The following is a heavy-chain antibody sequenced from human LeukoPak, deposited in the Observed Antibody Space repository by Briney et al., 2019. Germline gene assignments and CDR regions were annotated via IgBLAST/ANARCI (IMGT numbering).Heavy chain of an antibody. D-gene: IGHD3-10*01. CDR2: INPNSGGT. CDR1: GYTFTGYY. Sequence: VSVKVSCKASGYTFTGYYMHWVRQAPGQGLEWMGWINPNSGGTNYAQKFQGRVTMTRDTSISTAYMVLNRLRSDDTAVYSCAREYYYSSGNYYNRIDYWGQGTLVTVSS. J-gene: IGHJ4*02. V-gene: IGHV1-2*02. CDR3: AREYYYSSGNYYNRIDY.